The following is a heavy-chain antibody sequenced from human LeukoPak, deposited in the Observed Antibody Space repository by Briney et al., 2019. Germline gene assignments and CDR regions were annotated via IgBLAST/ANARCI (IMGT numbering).Heavy chain of an antibody. D-gene: IGHD1/OR15-1a*01. CDR1: GDSISSNSYY. Sequence: PSETLPLTCTVSGDSISSNSYYWGWIRQPPGKGLEWIGSIYYSGSTYNNPSLKSRVTISVDTSKNQFSLKLNSLTAADTAVYYCARHERNWNNGGYRGQGTLVTVSS. CDR2: IYYSGST. CDR3: ARHERNWNNGGY. V-gene: IGHV4-39*01. J-gene: IGHJ4*02.